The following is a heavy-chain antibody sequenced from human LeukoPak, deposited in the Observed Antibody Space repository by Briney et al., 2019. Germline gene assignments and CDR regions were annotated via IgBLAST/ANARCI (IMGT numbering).Heavy chain of an antibody. CDR2: INHSGST. Sequence: NSSETLSLTCAVYGGSFSGYYWSWIRQPPGKGLEWIGEINHSGSTNYNPSLKSRVTISVDTSKNQFSLKLSSVTAADTAVYYCARGGYYYYYFDYWGQGTLVTVSS. CDR3: ARGGYYYYYFDY. V-gene: IGHV4-34*01. CDR1: GGSFSGYY. D-gene: IGHD3-22*01. J-gene: IGHJ4*02.